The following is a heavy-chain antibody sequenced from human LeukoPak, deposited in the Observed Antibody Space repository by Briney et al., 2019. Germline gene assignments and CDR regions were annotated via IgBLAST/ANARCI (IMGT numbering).Heavy chain of an antibody. V-gene: IGHV5-51*01. D-gene: IGHD5-12*01. CDR2: IHPGVSYT. CDR1: GSIFTSYW. CDR3: ARHFSGYSYFDY. Sequence: GASLQISCEGSGSIFTSYWIGGGRPLRGKGQEWMGIIHPGVSYTRYSPSFQGQVSLSADRSISTAYLQWSGLKASDTAIYYCARHFSGYSYFDYWGQGTLVTVSS. J-gene: IGHJ4*02.